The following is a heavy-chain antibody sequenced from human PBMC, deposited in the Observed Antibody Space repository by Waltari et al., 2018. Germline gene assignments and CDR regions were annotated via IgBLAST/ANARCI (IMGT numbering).Heavy chain of an antibody. CDR2: INQEGSEE. Sequence: EVLLVESGGGLVQTGGSLRLSCAASRFTFSNYWTNWVRQAPGEGLGWVANINQEGSEEYYVNTVKGRVTISRDNDKNSLYLEMKTLRAEDTAIYYCARTGARWLHFAAFDIWGQGTMVTVSS. V-gene: IGHV3-7*01. CDR1: RFTFSNYW. CDR3: ARTGARWLHFAAFDI. J-gene: IGHJ3*02. D-gene: IGHD5-12*01.